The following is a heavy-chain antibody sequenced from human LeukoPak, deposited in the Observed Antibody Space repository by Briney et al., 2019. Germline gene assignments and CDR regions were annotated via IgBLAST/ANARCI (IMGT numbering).Heavy chain of an antibody. CDR2: IWYDGSNK. V-gene: IGHV3-33*01. Sequence: GGSLRLSCAASGFTFSSYGMHWVRQAPGKGLEWVAVIWYDGSNKYYADSVKGRFTISRDNSKNTLYLQMNSLRAEDTAVYYCARDYGGNSGVAFDIWGQGTMVTVSS. J-gene: IGHJ3*02. D-gene: IGHD4-23*01. CDR3: ARDYGGNSGVAFDI. CDR1: GFTFSSYG.